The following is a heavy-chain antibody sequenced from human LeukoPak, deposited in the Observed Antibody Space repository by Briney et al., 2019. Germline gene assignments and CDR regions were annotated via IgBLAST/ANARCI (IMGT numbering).Heavy chain of an antibody. CDR3: ARARGGWYVFDY. J-gene: IGHJ4*02. Sequence: GGSLRLSCAASGFTVSSNYMSWVRQAPGKGLEWDSVIYSGGSTYYADSVKGRFTISRDNSKNTLYLQMNSLRAEDTAVYYCARARGGWYVFDYWGQGTLVTVSS. D-gene: IGHD6-19*01. V-gene: IGHV3-53*01. CDR2: IYSGGST. CDR1: GFTVSSNY.